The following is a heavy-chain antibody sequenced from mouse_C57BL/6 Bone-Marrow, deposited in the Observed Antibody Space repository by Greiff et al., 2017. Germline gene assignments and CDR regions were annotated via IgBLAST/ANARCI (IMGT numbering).Heavy chain of an antibody. D-gene: IGHD1-1*01. CDR1: GYTFTSYW. CDR2: IDPSDSYT. J-gene: IGHJ2*01. Sequence: QVQLQQPGAELVMPGASVKLSCKASGYTFTSYWMHWVKQRPGQGLEWIGEIDPSDSYTNYNQKFKGKSQLTVDKSSSTAYMQLSSLTSEDSAVYYCARIKAFYYGYFDYWGQGTTLTVSS. CDR3: ARIKAFYYGYFDY. V-gene: IGHV1-69*01.